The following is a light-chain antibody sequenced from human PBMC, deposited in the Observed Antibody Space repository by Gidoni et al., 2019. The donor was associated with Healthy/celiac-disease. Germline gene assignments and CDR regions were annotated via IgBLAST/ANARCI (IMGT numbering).Light chain of an antibody. Sequence: DIQMTQSPSSLSASVGDRVTITCRASQGISSYLNWYQQKPGKAPKLLIYAASSLQSGVPSRFSGSGSGTDFTLTISSLQPEDFATYYCQQSYSTPRTFXGXTKVEIK. V-gene: IGKV1-39*01. CDR2: AAS. CDR3: QQSYSTPRT. J-gene: IGKJ4*01. CDR1: QGISSY.